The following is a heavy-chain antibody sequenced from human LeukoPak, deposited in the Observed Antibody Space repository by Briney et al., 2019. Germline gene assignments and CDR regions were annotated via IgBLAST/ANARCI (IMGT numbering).Heavy chain of an antibody. D-gene: IGHD5-18*01. J-gene: IGHJ4*02. Sequence: GGSLRLSCAASGFTVSSKYMNWVRQAPGKGLEWVANIKQDGSEKNYVDSVKGRFTISRDNAKTSLYLQMNSLRAEDTAVYYCARSLWPEDYWGQGTLVTVSS. CDR3: ARSLWPEDY. V-gene: IGHV3-7*01. CDR1: GFTVSSKY. CDR2: IKQDGSEK.